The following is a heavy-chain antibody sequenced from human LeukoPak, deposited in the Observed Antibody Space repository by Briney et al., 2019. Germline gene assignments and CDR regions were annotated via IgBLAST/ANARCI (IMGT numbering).Heavy chain of an antibody. CDR1: GYSFSNYW. CDR3: TRHLGAAMVSPLGY. D-gene: IGHD5-18*01. CDR2: IYPGDSDP. Sequence: GESLKISCKGSGYSFSNYWIGWVRQMPGKGLDWMGIIYPGDSDPRYSPSFQGQVTISADKSISTAYLQRSSLKASDTAMYYCTRHLGAAMVSPLGYWGQGTLVTVSS. J-gene: IGHJ4*02. V-gene: IGHV5-51*01.